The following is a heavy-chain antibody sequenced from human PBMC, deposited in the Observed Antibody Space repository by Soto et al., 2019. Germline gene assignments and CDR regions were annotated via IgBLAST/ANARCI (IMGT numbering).Heavy chain of an antibody. J-gene: IGHJ5*02. Sequence: PSETLSLTCAVYGGSFSGYYWGWIRQPPGKGLEWIGEINHSGSTNYNPSLKSRVTISVDTSKNQFSLKLSSVTAADTAVYYCARGTETTYQGGWFDPWGQGTLVTV. CDR2: INHSGST. V-gene: IGHV4-34*01. CDR1: GGSFSGYY. D-gene: IGHD1-1*01. CDR3: ARGTETTYQGGWFDP.